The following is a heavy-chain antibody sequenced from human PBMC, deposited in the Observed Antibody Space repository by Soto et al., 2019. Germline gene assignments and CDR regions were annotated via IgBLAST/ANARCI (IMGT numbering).Heavy chain of an antibody. V-gene: IGHV2-70*01. D-gene: IGHD6-13*01. CDR1: GFSLSTSGMC. CDR2: IDWDDDK. J-gene: IGHJ6*02. CDR3: ARIGTAADSDSYYYYGMDV. Sequence: SGPTLVNPTQTLTLTCTFSGFSLSTSGMCVSWIRQPPGKALEWLALIDWDDDKYYSTSLKTRLTISKDTSKNPVVLTMTNMDPVDTATYYCARIGTAADSDSYYYYGMDVWGQGTTLTVSS.